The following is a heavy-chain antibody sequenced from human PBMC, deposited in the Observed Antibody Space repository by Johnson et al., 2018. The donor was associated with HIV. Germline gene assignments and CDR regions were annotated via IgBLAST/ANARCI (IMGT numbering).Heavy chain of an antibody. CDR3: AKETRDSRSAFDI. Sequence: MQLVESGGGVVQPGRSLRLSCAASGFTFSDYYMSWIRQAPGKGLEWVSVIYSGGSTYYADSVKGRFTISRDNSKNTLYLQMNSLRAEDTAVYYCAKETRDSRSAFDIWGQGKWSPSLQ. J-gene: IGHJ3*02. CDR1: GFTFSDYY. CDR2: IYSGGST. D-gene: IGHD3-22*01. V-gene: IGHV3-66*01.